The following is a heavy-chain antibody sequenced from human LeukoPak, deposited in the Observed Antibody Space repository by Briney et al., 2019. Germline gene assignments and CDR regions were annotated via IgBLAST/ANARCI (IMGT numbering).Heavy chain of an antibody. Sequence: ASVKVSCKASGYTFTSYDINWVRQATGQGLEWMGWMNPNSGNTGYAQKFQGRVTITRNTSISTAYMELSSLRSEDTAVYYCATTRSSSGYYWGGQIDYWGQGTLVTGSS. D-gene: IGHD3-22*01. CDR1: GYTFTSYD. J-gene: IGHJ4*02. CDR3: ATTRSSSGYYWGGQIDY. CDR2: MNPNSGNT. V-gene: IGHV1-8*03.